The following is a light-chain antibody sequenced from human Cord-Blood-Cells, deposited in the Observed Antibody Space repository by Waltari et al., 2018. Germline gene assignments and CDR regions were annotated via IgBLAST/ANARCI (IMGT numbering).Light chain of an antibody. Sequence: QSALTQPASVSGSPGQSITISCTGTSSDVGSYNLASWYQQHPGKAPKLMIYEGSKRPSGVSNRFSGSKSGNTASLTISGRQAEDEADYYCCSYAGSSTVVFGGGTKLTVL. CDR3: CSYAGSSTVV. V-gene: IGLV2-23*01. J-gene: IGLJ2*01. CDR2: EGS. CDR1: SSDVGSYNL.